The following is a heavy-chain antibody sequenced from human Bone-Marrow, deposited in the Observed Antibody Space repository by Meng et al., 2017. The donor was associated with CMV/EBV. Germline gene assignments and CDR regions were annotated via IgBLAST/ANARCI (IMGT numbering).Heavy chain of an antibody. CDR3: ARGDSVVPAALDYYYGMDV. CDR2: INPSGGST. CDR1: GYTFTSYY. Sequence: ASVKVSCKASGYTFTSYYMHWVRQAPGQGLEWMGIINPSGGSTSYAQKFQGRVTMTRDTSTSTAYMELSSLRSEDTAVYYCARGDSVVPAALDYYYGMDVWGQGTTVTVSS. V-gene: IGHV1-46*01. D-gene: IGHD2-2*01. J-gene: IGHJ6*02.